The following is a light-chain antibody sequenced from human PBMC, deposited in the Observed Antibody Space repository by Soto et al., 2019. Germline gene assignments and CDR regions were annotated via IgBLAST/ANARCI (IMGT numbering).Light chain of an antibody. Sequence: ETVMTQSPATLSVSPGERATLSCRASQSVSSNLAWYQQKPGQAPRLLIYGTSTRATGIPARFSGSGSGTDFPLTISSLQSEDFAVYYCQQYNNWPITFGQGTRLEIK. CDR1: QSVSSN. J-gene: IGKJ5*01. V-gene: IGKV3-15*01. CDR3: QQYNNWPIT. CDR2: GTS.